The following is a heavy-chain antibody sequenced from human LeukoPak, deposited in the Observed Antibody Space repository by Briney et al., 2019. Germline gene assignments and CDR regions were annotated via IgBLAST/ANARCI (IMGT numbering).Heavy chain of an antibody. CDR1: GFTFSDYN. J-gene: IGHJ5*02. CDR3: ARGGWYSNNWFDP. D-gene: IGHD6-19*01. V-gene: IGHV3-11*04. Sequence: GGSLRLSCAASGFTFSDYNMRWIRQAPGKGLEWVSSISRSGSTKYYADSVKGRFTISRDNAKNSLYLQMNSLRAEDTAVYYCARGGWYSNNWFDPWGQGTLVTVSS. CDR2: ISRSGSTK.